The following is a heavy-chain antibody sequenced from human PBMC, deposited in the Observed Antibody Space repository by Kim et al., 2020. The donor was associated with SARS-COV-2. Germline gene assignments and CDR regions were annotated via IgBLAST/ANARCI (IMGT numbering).Heavy chain of an antibody. J-gene: IGHJ4*02. CDR3: ARRSFYYDSSGSYHEAHFDY. D-gene: IGHD3-22*01. Sequence: SETLSLTCSVSGGSISSSGYYWGWIRQPPGKGLEWIGSIYYTANTYYNPSLKSRVTISVDTSKNQFSLRLSSVTAADTAVYYCARRSFYYDSSGSYHEAHFDYWGQGTLAT. CDR1: GGSISSSGYY. V-gene: IGHV4-39*01. CDR2: IYYTANT.